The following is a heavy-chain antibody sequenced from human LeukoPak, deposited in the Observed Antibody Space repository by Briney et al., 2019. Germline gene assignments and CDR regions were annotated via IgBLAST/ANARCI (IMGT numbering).Heavy chain of an antibody. D-gene: IGHD3-10*01. CDR3: ARAGSGNWFDP. CDR1: GYTFTSYA. V-gene: IGHV1-3*01. Sequence: VASVKVSCKASGYTFTSYAMHWVRQAPGQRLEWMGWINAGNGNTKYSQKFQGRVTITRDTSASTAYMELSRLRSDDTAVYYCARAGSGNWFDPWGQGTLVTVSS. CDR2: INAGNGNT. J-gene: IGHJ5*02.